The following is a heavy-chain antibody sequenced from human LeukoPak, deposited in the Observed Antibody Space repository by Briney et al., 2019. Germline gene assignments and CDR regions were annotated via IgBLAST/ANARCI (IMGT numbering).Heavy chain of an antibody. CDR2: IYTSGST. CDR3: ARGRIAAAL. D-gene: IGHD6-13*01. CDR1: GGSISSYY. V-gene: IGHV4-4*07. J-gene: IGHJ1*01. Sequence: PSETLSPTCTVPGGSISSYYWSWLRQPAGKGLEWIGRIYTSGSTNYNPSLKSRVTISVDKSRNQFSLKLSSATAADTAVYYCARGRIAAALWGQGTLVTVSS.